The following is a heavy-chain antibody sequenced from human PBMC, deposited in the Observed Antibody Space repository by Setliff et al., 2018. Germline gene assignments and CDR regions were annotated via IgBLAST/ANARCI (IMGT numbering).Heavy chain of an antibody. V-gene: IGHV1-18*01. J-gene: IGHJ4*02. CDR1: GYTFTSYG. D-gene: IGHD2-15*01. CDR2: ISAYNGKT. CDR3: GRVDAELILGNYIDY. Sequence: ASVKVSCQASGYTFTSYGISWVRQAPGQGLEWMGWISAYNGKTNYAQKPQGRLNMTTDTSTSTAFMELRSLRPDDTAFYYCGRVDAELILGNYIDYWGQGTLVTVSA.